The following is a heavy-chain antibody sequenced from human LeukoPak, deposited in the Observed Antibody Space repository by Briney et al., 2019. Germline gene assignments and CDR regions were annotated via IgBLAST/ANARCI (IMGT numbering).Heavy chain of an antibody. CDR2: ISYDGGNK. D-gene: IGHD2-2*01. CDR1: GFTFSNYA. J-gene: IGHJ4*02. Sequence: GRSLRLSCAASGFTFSNYAMHWVRQAPGKGLEWVAVISYDGGNKYYADSVKGRFTISRDNSKNTLYLQVNSLGAEDTAVYYCARDFYCSRTSCYAPSFDYWGQGTLVTVSS. CDR3: ARDFYCSRTSCYAPSFDY. V-gene: IGHV3-30*04.